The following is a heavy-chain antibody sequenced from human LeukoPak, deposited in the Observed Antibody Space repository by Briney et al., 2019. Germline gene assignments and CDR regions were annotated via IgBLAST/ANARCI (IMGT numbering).Heavy chain of an antibody. D-gene: IGHD1-26*01. CDR3: ATNMVGATPWVYFYYMDV. CDR1: GFSLSDYT. V-gene: IGHV3-30*03. Sequence: GRSPRLSCAASGFSLSDYTMHWVRQSPGKGLEWLAVISYDGTHTNYAASVKGRFTISRDNSRNTVYLEMDSLRTEDAAVYHCATNMVGATPWVYFYYMDVWGKGTAVIVSS. CDR2: ISYDGTHT. J-gene: IGHJ6*03.